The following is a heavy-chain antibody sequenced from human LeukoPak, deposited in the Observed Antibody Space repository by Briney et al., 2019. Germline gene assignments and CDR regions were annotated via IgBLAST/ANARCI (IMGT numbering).Heavy chain of an antibody. J-gene: IGHJ6*03. CDR1: GGSISSSSYY. D-gene: IGHD3-10*01. CDR2: IYYSGST. V-gene: IGHV4-39*07. CDR3: ARGVAPKKLWFHTVSGYYYYYMDV. Sequence: SSETLSLTCTVSGGSISSSSYYWGWIRQPPGKGLEWIGSIYYSGSTYYNPSLKSRVTISVDASKNQFSLKLSSVTAADTAVYYCARGVAPKKLWFHTVSGYYYYYMDVWGKGTTVTVSS.